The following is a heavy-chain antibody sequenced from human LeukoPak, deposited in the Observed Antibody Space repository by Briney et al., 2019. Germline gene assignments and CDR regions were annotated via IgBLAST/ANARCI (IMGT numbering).Heavy chain of an antibody. D-gene: IGHD3-10*01. Sequence: SETLSLTCTVSGGSISSSSYYWGWIRHPPGKGLEWIGSINYSGSTYYNPSLKSRVTISVATTKHQFSLKLRSVTAAHTTVYYCARLRPDTAARRNYYGSGSYYYAVPYFDYWGQGTLVTVSS. CDR1: GGSISSSSYY. CDR2: INYSGST. J-gene: IGHJ4*02. CDR3: ARLRPDTAARRNYYGSGSYYYAVPYFDY. V-gene: IGHV4-39*01.